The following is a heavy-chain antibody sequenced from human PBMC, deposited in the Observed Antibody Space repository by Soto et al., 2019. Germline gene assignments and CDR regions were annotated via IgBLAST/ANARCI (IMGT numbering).Heavy chain of an antibody. CDR3: ARGEEVRYFDWLFEMGYYVDY. D-gene: IGHD3-9*01. CDR1: GYTFTSYG. Sequence: QVQLVQSGAEVKKPGASVKVSCKASGYTFTSYGISWVRQAPGQVLEWMGWISAYNGNTNYAQKLQGRVTMTTDTSTSTAYMELRSLGSDDTAVYYCARGEEVRYFDWLFEMGYYVDYWGQGTLVTVSS. CDR2: ISAYNGNT. V-gene: IGHV1-18*01. J-gene: IGHJ4*02.